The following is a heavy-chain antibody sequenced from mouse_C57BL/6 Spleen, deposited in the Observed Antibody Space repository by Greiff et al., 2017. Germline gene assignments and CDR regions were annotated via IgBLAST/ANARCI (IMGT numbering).Heavy chain of an antibody. CDR1: GFTFTDYY. Sequence: VQLKESGGGLVQPGGSLSLSCAASGFTFTDYYMSWVRQPPGKALEWLGFIRNKANGYTTEYSASVKGRFTIARDDSQSILYLHMNALRAVDSATYDDAGDLTRYCYGGDGYFDVWGTGTTVTVSS. D-gene: IGHD1-1*01. V-gene: IGHV7-3*01. CDR2: IRNKANGYTT. CDR3: AGDLTRYCYGGDGYFDV. J-gene: IGHJ1*03.